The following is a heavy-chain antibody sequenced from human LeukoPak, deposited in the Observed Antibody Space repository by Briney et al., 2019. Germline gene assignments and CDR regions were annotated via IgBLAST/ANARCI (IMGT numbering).Heavy chain of an antibody. D-gene: IGHD6-6*01. V-gene: IGHV1-18*01. J-gene: IGHJ4*02. CDR1: GGTFSSYA. CDR3: ARDAGIAARRERLPLDY. CDR2: ISAYNGNT. Sequence: GASVKVSCKASGGTFSSYAISWVRQAPGQGLEWMGWISAYNGNTNYAQKLQGRVTMTTDSSTSTAYMELRSLRSDDTAVYYCARDAGIAARRERLPLDYWGQGTLVTVSS.